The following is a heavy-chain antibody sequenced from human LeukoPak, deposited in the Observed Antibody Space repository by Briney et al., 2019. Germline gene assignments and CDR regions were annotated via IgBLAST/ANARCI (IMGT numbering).Heavy chain of an antibody. V-gene: IGHV3-7*01. Sequence: GGSLRLSCAASGFTFSSYWMSWVRQAPGKGLEWVANIKQDGSERYYVGSVKGRFTISRDNAKNSLYLQMNSLRAEDTAVYYCARDRFRGVVVPAAIGNWGQGTLVTVSS. CDR1: GFTFSSYW. CDR3: ARDRFRGVVVPAAIGN. CDR2: IKQDGSER. J-gene: IGHJ4*02. D-gene: IGHD2-2*01.